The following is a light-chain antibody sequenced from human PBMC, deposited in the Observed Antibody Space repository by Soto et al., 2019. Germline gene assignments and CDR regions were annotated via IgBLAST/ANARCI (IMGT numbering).Light chain of an antibody. CDR3: QQYNNWPST. J-gene: IGKJ5*01. CDR1: QSVSIN. V-gene: IGKV3-15*01. CDR2: GAF. Sequence: EVVLTQSPGSLSLSPGERATLSYRASQSVSINLAWYQQKPGQPPRLLIYGAFTRATGIPARFSGSGSGTEFTLTISSLQSEDFAVYYCQQYNNWPSTFGQGTRLEIK.